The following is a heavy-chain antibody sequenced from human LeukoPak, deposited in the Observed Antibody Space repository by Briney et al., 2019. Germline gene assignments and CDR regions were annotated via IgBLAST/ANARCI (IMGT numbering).Heavy chain of an antibody. Sequence: ETLSLTCTVSGGSITSSSYYWGWIRQPPGKGLEWIGSIHYSGSTRYNPSLKSRVTMSEDTSKNQFSLKLSSVTAADTAVYYCAGTMESESFSTFKYWGQGTLVTVSS. D-gene: IGHD1-26*01. CDR2: IHYSGST. J-gene: IGHJ4*02. CDR1: GGSITSSSYY. CDR3: AGTMESESFSTFKY. V-gene: IGHV4-39*07.